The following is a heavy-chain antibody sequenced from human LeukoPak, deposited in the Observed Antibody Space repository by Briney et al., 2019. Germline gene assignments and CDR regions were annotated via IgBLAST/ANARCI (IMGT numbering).Heavy chain of an antibody. CDR1: GDSVSSNSAA. Sequence: SQTLSLTCAISGDSVSSNSAAWNWIRQSPSRGLEWLGRTYYRSKWYNDYPVSVKSRITINPDTSKNQFSLQLNSVTPEDTAVYYCARSIIGKEYYYDSSGYYHDYWGQGTLVTVSS. CDR2: TYYRSKWYN. J-gene: IGHJ4*02. CDR3: ARSIIGKEYYYDSSGYYHDY. V-gene: IGHV6-1*01. D-gene: IGHD3-22*01.